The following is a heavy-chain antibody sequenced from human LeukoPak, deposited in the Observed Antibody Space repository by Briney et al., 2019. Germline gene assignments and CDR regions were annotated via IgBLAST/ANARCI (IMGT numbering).Heavy chain of an antibody. CDR3: AREQRWLQSLDY. Sequence: SETLSLTCTVSDGSITSSSYYWSWIRQPAGKGLEWIGRIYASGSTNYNPSLKSRVTISVDTSKNQFSLKLSSVTATDTAVYYCAREQRWLQSLDYWGQGTLVTVSS. CDR2: IYASGST. V-gene: IGHV4-61*02. D-gene: IGHD5-24*01. J-gene: IGHJ4*02. CDR1: DGSITSSSYY.